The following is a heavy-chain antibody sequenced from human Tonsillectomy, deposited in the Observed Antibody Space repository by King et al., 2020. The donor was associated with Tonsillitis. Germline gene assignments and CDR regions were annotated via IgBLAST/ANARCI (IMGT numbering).Heavy chain of an antibody. D-gene: IGHD5-24*01. CDR2: INPNSGGT. Sequence: QLVQSGAEVKKPGASVKVSCKASGYTFTGYYMHWVRQAPGQGLEWMGWINPNSGGTNYAQKFQDRVTMPRDTSISTAYMELSSLRSDDTAVYYCARASIEMATIGIFDHWGQGTLVTVSS. J-gene: IGHJ4*02. CDR1: GYTFTGYY. CDR3: ARASIEMATIGIFDH. V-gene: IGHV1-2*02.